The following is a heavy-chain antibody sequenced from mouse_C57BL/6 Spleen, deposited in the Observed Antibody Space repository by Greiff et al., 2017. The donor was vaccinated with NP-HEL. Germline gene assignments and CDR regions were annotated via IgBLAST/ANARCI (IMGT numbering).Heavy chain of an antibody. CDR1: GFTFSDYG. V-gene: IGHV5-17*01. J-gene: IGHJ3*01. D-gene: IGHD1-1*01. CDR2: ISSGSSTI. Sequence: EVMLVESGGGLVKPGGSLKLSCAASGFTFSDYGMHWVRQAPEKGLEWVAYISSGSSTIYYADTVKGRFTISRDNAKNTLFLQMTSLRSEDTAMYYCANDNYGSSYGFAYWGQGTLVTVSA. CDR3: ANDNYGSSYGFAY.